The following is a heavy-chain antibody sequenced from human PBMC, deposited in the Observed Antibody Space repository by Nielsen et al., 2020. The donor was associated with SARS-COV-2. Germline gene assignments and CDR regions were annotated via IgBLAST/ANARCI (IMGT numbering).Heavy chain of an antibody. CDR3: AKELEVCCHYMDV. D-gene: IGHD5/OR15-5a*01. Sequence: GESLKISCTASGFALSAYGMDWVRQVPGRGLEWLAHIRTSDGATQYADSVRGRFTISRDNAKNSLYLQMNSLRDEDTAVYFCAKELEVCCHYMDVWGKGTTVTVSS. J-gene: IGHJ6*03. CDR2: IRTSDGAT. V-gene: IGHV3-48*02. CDR1: GFALSAYG.